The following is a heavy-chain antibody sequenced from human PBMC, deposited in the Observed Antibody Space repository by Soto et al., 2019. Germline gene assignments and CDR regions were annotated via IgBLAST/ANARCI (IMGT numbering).Heavy chain of an antibody. CDR1: GFTFSSYS. Sequence: GGSLRLSCAASGFTFSSYSMNWFRQAPGKGLEWVSSISSSSSYIYYADSVKGRFTISRDNAKNSLYLQMNSLRAEDTAVYYCAKRWELLEGARGIGYYGMDVWGQGTTVTVSS. CDR3: AKRWELLEGARGIGYYGMDV. J-gene: IGHJ6*02. CDR2: ISSSSSYI. V-gene: IGHV3-21*01. D-gene: IGHD1-26*01.